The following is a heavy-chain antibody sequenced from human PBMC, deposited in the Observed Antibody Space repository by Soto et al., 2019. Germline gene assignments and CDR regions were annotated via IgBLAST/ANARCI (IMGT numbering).Heavy chain of an antibody. D-gene: IGHD2-21*02. CDR1: GGTFSSYA. CDR3: ARVRPYCGGDCYSFDP. CDR2: MNPNSGNT. V-gene: IGHV1-8*02. J-gene: IGHJ5*02. Sequence: QVQLVQSGAEVKKPGSSVKVSCKASGGTFSSYAVSWVRQATGQGLEWMGWMNPNSGNTGYAQKFQGRVTMTRNTSISTAYMELSSLRSEDTAVYYCARVRPYCGGDCYSFDPWGQGTLVTVSS.